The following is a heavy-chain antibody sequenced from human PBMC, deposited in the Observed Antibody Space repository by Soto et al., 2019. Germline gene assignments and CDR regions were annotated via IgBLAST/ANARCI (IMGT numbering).Heavy chain of an antibody. D-gene: IGHD3-10*01. CDR1: GFTSNDYS. V-gene: IGHV3-21*01. J-gene: IGHJ6*02. CDR2: ISSSGTYI. Sequence: PGGSLTLSCEASGFTSNDYSMDWVRQAPEKGLEWVSSISSSGTYIYYADSVKGRFAISRDNANNVMYLQMDTLRAEDTAVYYCVRAGHVFDVHYYGMDLWGQGTTVTVSS. CDR3: VRAGHVFDVHYYGMDL.